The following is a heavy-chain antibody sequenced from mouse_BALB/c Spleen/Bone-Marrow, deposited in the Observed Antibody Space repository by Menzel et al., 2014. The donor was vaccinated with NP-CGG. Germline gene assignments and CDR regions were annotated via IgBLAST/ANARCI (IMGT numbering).Heavy chain of an antibody. J-gene: IGHJ2*01. CDR2: IDPSDSYT. V-gene: IGHV1S127*01. D-gene: IGHD2-4*01. CDR3: TRDDYGY. Sequence: VQLRQSGAELVKPGASVKMSCKASGYTFTSYWMHWVKQRPGQGLEWIGTIDPSDSYTSYNQKFKGKATLTVDTSSSTAYMQLSSLTSEDSAVYYCTRDDYGYWGQGTTLTVSS. CDR1: GYTFTSYW.